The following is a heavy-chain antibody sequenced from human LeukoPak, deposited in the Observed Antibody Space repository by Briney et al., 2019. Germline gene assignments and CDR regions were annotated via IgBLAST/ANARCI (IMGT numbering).Heavy chain of an antibody. Sequence: SVKVSCKASGYTFTGYYMHWVRQAPGQGLEWMGGIIPIFGTANYAQKFQGRVTITTDESTSTAYMELSSLRSEDTAVYYCARNSGDYYFDYWGQGTLVTVSS. D-gene: IGHD4-17*01. CDR2: IIPIFGTA. V-gene: IGHV1-69*05. J-gene: IGHJ4*02. CDR3: ARNSGDYYFDY. CDR1: GYTFTGYY.